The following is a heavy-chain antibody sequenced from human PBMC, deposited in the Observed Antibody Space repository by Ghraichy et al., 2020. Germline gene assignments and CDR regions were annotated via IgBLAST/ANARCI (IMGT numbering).Heavy chain of an antibody. V-gene: IGHV4-61*01. Sequence: SETLSLTCTVSGGSVSSGSYYWSWIRQPPGKGLEWIGYIYYSGSTNYNPSLKSRVTISVDTSKNQFSLKLSSVTAADTAVYYCARDRGTYDFWSGYPNWFDPWGLGTLVTVSS. CDR3: ARDRGTYDFWSGYPNWFDP. CDR1: GGSVSSGSYY. J-gene: IGHJ5*02. D-gene: IGHD3-3*01. CDR2: IYYSGST.